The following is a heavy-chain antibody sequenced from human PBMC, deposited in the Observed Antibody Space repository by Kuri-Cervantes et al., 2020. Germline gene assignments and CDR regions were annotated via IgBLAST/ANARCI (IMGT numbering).Heavy chain of an antibody. CDR2: IKQDGSEK. Sequence: GESLKISCAASGFTFSSYWMSWVRQAPGKGLEWVANIKQDGSEKYYVDSVKGRFTISRDNAKNSLYLQMNSLRAEDTAVYYCARDLPSSSLSAFDIWGQGTMVTVSS. V-gene: IGHV3-7*01. CDR3: ARDLPSSSLSAFDI. J-gene: IGHJ3*02. D-gene: IGHD6-6*01. CDR1: GFTFSSYW.